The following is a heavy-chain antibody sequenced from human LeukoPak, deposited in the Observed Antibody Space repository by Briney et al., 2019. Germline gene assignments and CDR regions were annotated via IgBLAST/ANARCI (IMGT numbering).Heavy chain of an antibody. V-gene: IGHV4-61*02. CDR1: GGSISSGSYY. J-gene: IGHJ3*02. Sequence: ASETLSLTCTVSGGSISSGSYYWSWIRQPAGKGLEWIGRIYTSGSTNYNPSLKSRVTISVDTSKNQFSLKLSSVTAADTAVYYCARAAGDTIFGVVIISDAFDIWGQGTMVTVSS. D-gene: IGHD3-3*01. CDR2: IYTSGST. CDR3: ARAAGDTIFGVVIISDAFDI.